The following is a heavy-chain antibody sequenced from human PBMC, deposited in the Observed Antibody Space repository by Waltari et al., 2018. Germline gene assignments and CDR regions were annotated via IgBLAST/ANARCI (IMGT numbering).Heavy chain of an antibody. J-gene: IGHJ4*02. CDR1: GVSMTNTDF. V-gene: IGHV4-4*02. CDR2: IHRSGRT. D-gene: IGHD2-15*01. CDR3: ARDRGRGLYLDS. Sequence: QLQLQESGPGLVKPSGTLSLTCAVSGVSMTNTDFWSWVRQPPGKGLEWIGQIHRSGRTDYNPACASRGSMSIDTSNNHVSLMVTSAAAADTAVYYCARDRGRGLYLDSWGQGTLVTVSP.